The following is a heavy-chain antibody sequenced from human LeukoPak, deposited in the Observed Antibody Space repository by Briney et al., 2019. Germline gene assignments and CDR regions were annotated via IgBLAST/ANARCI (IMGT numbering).Heavy chain of an antibody. CDR2: ISWDGGST. CDR3: ARDATGYSSSWYNDAFDI. CDR1: GFTFDDYT. J-gene: IGHJ3*02. D-gene: IGHD6-13*01. V-gene: IGHV3-43*01. Sequence: GGSLRLSCAASGFTFDDYTMPWVRQAPGKGLEWVSLISWDGGSTYYADSVKGRFTISRDNSKNSLYLQMNSLRTEDTALYYCARDATGYSSSWYNDAFDIWGQGTMVTVSS.